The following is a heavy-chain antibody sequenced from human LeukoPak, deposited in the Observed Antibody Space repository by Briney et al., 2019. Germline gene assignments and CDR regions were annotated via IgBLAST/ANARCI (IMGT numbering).Heavy chain of an antibody. CDR2: ISGSGSNT. D-gene: IGHD2-15*01. V-gene: IGHV3-23*01. CDR1: GFTFSSDA. J-gene: IGHJ6*03. Sequence: GESLRLSCAASGFTFSSDAMSWVRQAPGKGLEWVSDISGSGSNTYYADSVKGRFTISRDNSKNTLYLQMNSLKTEDTAVYYWTSPIGYCSGGSCSHYYYYYMDVWGKGTTVTVSS. CDR3: TSPIGYCSGGSCSHYYYYYMDV.